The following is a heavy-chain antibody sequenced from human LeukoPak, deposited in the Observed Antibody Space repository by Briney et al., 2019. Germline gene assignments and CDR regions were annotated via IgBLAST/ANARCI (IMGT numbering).Heavy chain of an antibody. CDR3: ARQLGYCTSTSCRTAWFDP. CDR2: IYTSGST. V-gene: IGHV4-4*09. J-gene: IGHJ5*02. CDR1: GGSISSYY. Sequence: PSETLSLTCTVSGGSISSYYWSWIRQPPGKGQEWIGYIYTSGSTNYNPSLKSRVTISVDTSKNQFSLKLSSVTAADTAVYYCARQLGYCTSTSCRTAWFDPWGQGTLVTVSS. D-gene: IGHD2-2*01.